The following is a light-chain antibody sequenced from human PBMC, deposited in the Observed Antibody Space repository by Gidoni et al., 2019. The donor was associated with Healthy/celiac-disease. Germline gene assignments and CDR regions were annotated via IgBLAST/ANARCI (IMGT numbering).Light chain of an antibody. Sequence: RPLIYDTSNSATGIPSRFSGSGSGTDFTLTISSLEPKDFAVYYFQPRSNWPLVTFXQXTRLEIK. CDR2: DTS. J-gene: IGKJ5*01. V-gene: IGKV3-11*01. CDR3: QPRSNWPLVT.